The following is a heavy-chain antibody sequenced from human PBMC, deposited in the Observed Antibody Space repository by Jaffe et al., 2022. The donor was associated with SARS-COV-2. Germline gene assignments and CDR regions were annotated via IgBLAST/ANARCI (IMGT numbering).Heavy chain of an antibody. J-gene: IGHJ4*02. V-gene: IGHV3-7*01. CDR2: IKQDGSEK. CDR3: ARDSPYSSSWGFDY. Sequence: EVQLVESGGGLVQPGGSLRLSCAASGFTFSSYWMSWVRQAPGKGLEWVANIKQDGSEKYYVDSVKGRFTISRDNAKNSLYLQMNSLRAEDTAVYYCARDSPYSSSWGFDYWGQGTLVTVSS. CDR1: GFTFSSYW. D-gene: IGHD6-13*01.